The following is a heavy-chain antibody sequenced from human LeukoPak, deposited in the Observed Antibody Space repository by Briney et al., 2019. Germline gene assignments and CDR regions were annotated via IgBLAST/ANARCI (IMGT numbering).Heavy chain of an antibody. CDR2: IKNDGSDK. Sequence: GGSLRLSCEAAGFSFSAAWMTWVRQAPGKGLEWVATIKNDGSDKYYVDSVKGRFTLSRDNAKNSVYLQMNSLRVEDTAVYYCVNLGYSDGGQGTLVTVSS. D-gene: IGHD5-12*01. J-gene: IGHJ4*02. CDR1: GFSFSAAW. V-gene: IGHV3-7*01. CDR3: VNLGYSD.